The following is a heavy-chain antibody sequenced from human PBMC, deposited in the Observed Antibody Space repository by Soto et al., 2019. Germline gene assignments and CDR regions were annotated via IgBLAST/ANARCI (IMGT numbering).Heavy chain of an antibody. CDR2: ISGSGGST. V-gene: IGHV3-23*01. CDR1: GFTFSSYA. J-gene: IGHJ3*02. D-gene: IGHD1-7*01. Sequence: EVQLLESGGGLVQPGGSLSLSCAASGFTFSSYAMSWVRQAPGTALEWVSAISGSGGSTYYADSVKGRFTISRDNSKNTLYLQMNSLRAEDTAVYYCAQDGLELPAGACDIWGQGTMVTVSS. CDR3: AQDGLELPAGACDI.